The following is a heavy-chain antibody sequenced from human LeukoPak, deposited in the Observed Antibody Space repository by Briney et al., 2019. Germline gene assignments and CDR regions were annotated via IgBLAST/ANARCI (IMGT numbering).Heavy chain of an antibody. V-gene: IGHV4-30-4*01. CDR3: ARGEGGSLKNSSSWYRPSQYYFDY. CDR2: IYYSGST. CDR1: GGSISSGDYY. J-gene: IGHJ4*02. Sequence: PSQTLSLTCTVSGGSISSGDYYWSWIRQPPGKGLEWIGYIYYSGSTYYNPSLKSRVTISVDTSKNQFSLKLSSVTAADTAVYYCARGEGGSLKNSSSWYRPSQYYFDYWGQGTLVTVSS. D-gene: IGHD6-13*01.